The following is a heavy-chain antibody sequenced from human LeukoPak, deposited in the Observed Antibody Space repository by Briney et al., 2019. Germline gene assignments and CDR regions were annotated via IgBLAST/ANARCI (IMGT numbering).Heavy chain of an antibody. V-gene: IGHV3-11*01. CDR3: ARSATGTTDLGYYYYHGIDA. CDR1: GFTFSDDY. D-gene: IGHD1-1*01. Sequence: GRSLRLSCAASGFTFSDDYMSWIRQAPGKGLEWISHISGSGYTIYYADSVKGRFTISRDNAKNSLYLQMNSLRAEDTAVYYCARSATGTTDLGYYYYHGIDAWGQGTTVTVSS. CDR2: ISGSGYTI. J-gene: IGHJ6*02.